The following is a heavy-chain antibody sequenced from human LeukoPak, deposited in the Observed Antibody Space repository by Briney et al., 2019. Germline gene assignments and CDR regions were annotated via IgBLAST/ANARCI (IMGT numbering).Heavy chain of an antibody. CDR3: ARVSTPKYSSSWYDY. J-gene: IGHJ4*02. D-gene: IGHD6-13*01. CDR2: ISAYNGNT. Sequence: ASVKVSCKASGGTFSSYAISWVRQAPGQGLEWVGWISAYNGNTNYAQKLQGRVTMTTDTSTSTAYMELRSLRSDDTAVYYCARVSTPKYSSSWYDYWGQGTLVTVSS. V-gene: IGHV1-18*01. CDR1: GGTFSSYA.